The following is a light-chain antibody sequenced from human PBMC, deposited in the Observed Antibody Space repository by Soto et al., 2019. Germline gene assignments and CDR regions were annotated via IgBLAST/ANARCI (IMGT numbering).Light chain of an antibody. CDR3: QSYDSSLSAWV. V-gene: IGLV1-40*01. CDR2: ADN. CDR1: SSNIGAGYD. Sequence: QSVLTPPPSVSGAPGQRVTISCTGNSSNIGAGYDVHWYQHLPGTAPKLLIYADNNRPSGVPDRISGSKSGTSASLAITGLQAEDGTDYYCQSYDSSLSAWVFGGGTKVTVL. J-gene: IGLJ3*02.